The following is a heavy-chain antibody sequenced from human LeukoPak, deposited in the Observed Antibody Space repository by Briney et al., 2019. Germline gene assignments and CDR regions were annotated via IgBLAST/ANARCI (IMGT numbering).Heavy chain of an antibody. Sequence: SETLSLTCAVSGYSISSGYYWGWIRQPRGKGLEWIGSIYHSGSTYYNPSLKSRVTISVDTSKNQFSLKLSSVTAADTAVYYCAREIGGYFDYWGQGTLVTVSS. V-gene: IGHV4-38-2*01. CDR1: GYSISSGYY. J-gene: IGHJ4*02. D-gene: IGHD3-3*01. CDR2: IYHSGST. CDR3: AREIGGYFDY.